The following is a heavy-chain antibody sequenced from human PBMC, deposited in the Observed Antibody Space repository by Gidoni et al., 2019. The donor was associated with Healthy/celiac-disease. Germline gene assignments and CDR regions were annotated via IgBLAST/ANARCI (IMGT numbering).Heavy chain of an antibody. D-gene: IGHD1-1*01. Sequence: QVQLVQSGAEVQTPGSSVKVSCKASGGTFSSYAISWVRQAPGQGLEWMGGVIPIFGTANYAQKFQGRVTITADESTSTAYMELSSLGSEDTAVYYCARAGSRTYTNHFDYWGQGTLVTVSS. J-gene: IGHJ4*02. CDR1: GGTFSSYA. CDR3: ARAGSRTYTNHFDY. V-gene: IGHV1-69*01. CDR2: VIPIFGTA.